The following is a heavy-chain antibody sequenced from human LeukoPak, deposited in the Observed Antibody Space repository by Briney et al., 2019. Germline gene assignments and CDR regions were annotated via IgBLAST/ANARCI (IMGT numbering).Heavy chain of an antibody. CDR2: ISSSSSTI. V-gene: IGHV3-48*01. J-gene: IGHJ4*02. Sequence: GGSLRLSCAASGFTFSSYSMNWVRQAPGKGLEWVSYISSSSSTIYYADSVKGRFTISRDNSKNTLYLQMNTLRADDTAVYYCAKDHGSSDWYYFDYWGQGTLVTVSS. CDR1: GFTFSSYS. D-gene: IGHD6-13*01. CDR3: AKDHGSSDWYYFDY.